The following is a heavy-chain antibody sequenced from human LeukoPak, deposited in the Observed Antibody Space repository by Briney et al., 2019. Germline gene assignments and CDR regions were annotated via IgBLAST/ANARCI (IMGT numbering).Heavy chain of an antibody. CDR3: ARARDGYKIDY. V-gene: IGHV3-13*01. CDR1: GITFSSYD. Sequence: QPGGSLRLSCATSGITFSSYDMHWVRQATGKGLEWVSAIGTAGDTYYPGSVKGRFTISRENAKNSLYLQMNSLRAGDTAVYYCARARDGYKIDYWGQGTLVTVSS. CDR2: IGTAGDT. J-gene: IGHJ4*02. D-gene: IGHD5-24*01.